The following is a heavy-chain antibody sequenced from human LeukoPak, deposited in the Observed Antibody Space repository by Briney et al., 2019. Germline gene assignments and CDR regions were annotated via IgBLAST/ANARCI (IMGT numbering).Heavy chain of an antibody. CDR3: TTGEALYYYDSSGYSFDY. CDR2: IKSKTDGGTT. CDR1: GFTVSSNY. J-gene: IGHJ4*02. D-gene: IGHD3-22*01. Sequence: GGSLRLSCAASGFTVSSNYMSWVRQAPGKRLEWVGRIKSKTDGGTTDYAAPVKGRFTISRDDSKNTLYLQMNSLKTEDTAVYYCTTGEALYYYDSSGYSFDYWGQGTLVTVSS. V-gene: IGHV3-15*01.